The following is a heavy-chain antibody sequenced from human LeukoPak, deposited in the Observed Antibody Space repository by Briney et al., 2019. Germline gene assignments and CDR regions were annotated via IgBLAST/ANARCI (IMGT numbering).Heavy chain of an antibody. CDR1: GGSISSGGYS. CDR3: ASQRVLTSSRIGSNAFDI. J-gene: IGHJ3*02. D-gene: IGHD2-8*01. Sequence: SQTLSLTCAVSGGSISSGGYSWSWIRQPPGKGLEWIGYIYHSGSTYYNPSLKSRVTISVDRSKNQFSLKLSSVTAADTAVYYCASQRVLTSSRIGSNAFDIWGQGTMVTVSS. CDR2: IYHSGST. V-gene: IGHV4-30-2*01.